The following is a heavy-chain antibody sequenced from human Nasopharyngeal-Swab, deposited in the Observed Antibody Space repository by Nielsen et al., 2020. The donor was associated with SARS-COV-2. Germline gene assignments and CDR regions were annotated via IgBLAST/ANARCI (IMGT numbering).Heavy chain of an antibody. CDR3: ARGGITMVRGVIARAQPRYYYYMDV. D-gene: IGHD3-10*01. Sequence: PGKGLERIGEINHSGSTNYNPSLKSRVTISVDTSKNQFSLKLSSVTAADTAVYYCARGGITMVRGVIARAQPRYYYYMDVWGKGTTVTVSS. V-gene: IGHV4-34*01. J-gene: IGHJ6*03. CDR2: INHSGST.